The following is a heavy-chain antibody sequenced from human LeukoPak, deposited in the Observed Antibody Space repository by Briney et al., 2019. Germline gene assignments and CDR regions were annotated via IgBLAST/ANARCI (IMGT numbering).Heavy chain of an antibody. CDR2: VFYSGNT. CDR1: GGSINTNTFF. D-gene: IGHD3-3*01. CDR3: VRQSRIFGVTRPGYMDV. V-gene: IGHV4-39*01. Sequence: SETLSLTCGVSGGSINTNTFFWGWIRQPPGKGLEWIGNVFYSGNTLYNPSLKSRVTMSIDTSKSQFSLSLSSVTAADTAMYWCVRQSRIFGVTRPGYMDVWGKGIMVSVSS. J-gene: IGHJ6*03.